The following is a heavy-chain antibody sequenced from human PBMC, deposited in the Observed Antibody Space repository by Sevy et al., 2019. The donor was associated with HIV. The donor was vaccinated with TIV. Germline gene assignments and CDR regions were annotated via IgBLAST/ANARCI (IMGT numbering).Heavy chain of an antibody. D-gene: IGHD5-12*01. CDR2: ISGSGGRI. V-gene: IGHV3-23*01. CDR3: ATEGLSGYDAPFAH. CDR1: GFTFSNYA. J-gene: IGHJ4*02. Sequence: GGSLRLSCAASGFTFSNYAMSWVRQAPGKGLEWVSAISGSGGRIYYADSVKGRFTISRDNSKNTLYLQMNSLRAEDTAVYYCATEGLSGYDAPFAHWGQGTLVTVSS.